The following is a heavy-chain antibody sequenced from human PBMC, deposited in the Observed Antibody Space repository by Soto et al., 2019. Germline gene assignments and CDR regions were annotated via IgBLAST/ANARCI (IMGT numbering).Heavy chain of an antibody. CDR2: INSDGSST. CDR1: GFTFSSYW. D-gene: IGHD3-10*01. Sequence: GGSLRLSCAASGFTFSSYWMHWVRQAPGKGLVWVSRINSDGSSTSYADSVKGRFTISRDNAKNTLYLQMNSLRAEDTAVYYCARAYQNPTMVRGVISPIYGMDVWGQGTTVPVSS. V-gene: IGHV3-74*01. J-gene: IGHJ6*02. CDR3: ARAYQNPTMVRGVISPIYGMDV.